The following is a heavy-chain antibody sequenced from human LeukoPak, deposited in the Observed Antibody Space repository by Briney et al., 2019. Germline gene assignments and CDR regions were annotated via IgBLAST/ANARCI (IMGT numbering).Heavy chain of an antibody. CDR1: GFTFSSYA. CDR3: AKDGPAPSGWRFGYFDY. J-gene: IGHJ4*02. D-gene: IGHD3-10*01. Sequence: GGSLRLSCAASGFTFSSYAMSWVRQAPGKGLEWVSAISGSGGSTYYADSVKGRFTISRDNSKNTLYLQMNSLRAEDTAVYYCAKDGPAPSGWRFGYFDYWGQGTLVTVSS. CDR2: ISGSGGST. V-gene: IGHV3-23*01.